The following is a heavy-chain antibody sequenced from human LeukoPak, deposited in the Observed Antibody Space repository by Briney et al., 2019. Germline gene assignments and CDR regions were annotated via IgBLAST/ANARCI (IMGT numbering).Heavy chain of an antibody. CDR1: GYSFTSYW. CDR2: IYPGDSDT. CDR3: ARVYCSGGSCYSPDAFDI. V-gene: IGHV5-51*01. J-gene: IGHJ3*02. Sequence: GESLKISCKGSGYSFTSYWIGWVRQMPGKGLEWMGIIYPGDSDTRYSPSFQGQVTISADKSISTAYLQWSSLKASDTAMYYCARVYCSGGSCYSPDAFDIWGQGTMVTVYS. D-gene: IGHD2-15*01.